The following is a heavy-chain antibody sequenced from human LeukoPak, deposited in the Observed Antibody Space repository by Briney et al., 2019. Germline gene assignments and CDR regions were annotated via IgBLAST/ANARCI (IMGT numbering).Heavy chain of an antibody. Sequence: GGSLRLSCAASGFTFSSYAMSWVRQAPGKGLEWVSAISGSGGSTYHADSVKGRFTISRDNSKNTLYLQMNSLRAEDTAVYYCAKALDGSPDYFDYWGQGTLVTVSS. J-gene: IGHJ4*02. CDR2: ISGSGGST. CDR3: AKALDGSPDYFDY. D-gene: IGHD1-26*01. CDR1: GFTFSSYA. V-gene: IGHV3-23*01.